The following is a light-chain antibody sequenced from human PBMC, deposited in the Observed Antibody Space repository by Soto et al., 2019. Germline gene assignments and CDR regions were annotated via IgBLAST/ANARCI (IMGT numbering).Light chain of an antibody. J-gene: IGKJ2*01. CDR3: QQTSSAPLYT. Sequence: DIPLTQSPSSLSASVGDRVTISCRASQSIRNFLNWYQQKLGQAPKLLIYAASILENGVPSRFSGSGSGTDFILTISSLQPEDFATYYCQQTSSAPLYTFGQGTKLEI. CDR2: AAS. CDR1: QSIRNF. V-gene: IGKV1-39*01.